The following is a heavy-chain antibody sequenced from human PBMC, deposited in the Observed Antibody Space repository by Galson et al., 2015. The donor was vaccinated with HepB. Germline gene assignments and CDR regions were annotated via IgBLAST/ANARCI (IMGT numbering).Heavy chain of an antibody. Sequence: SLRLSCAASEFTFSDYGVHWVRQAPGKGLEWVALIWKDGTNKYYADSVKGRSTISRDNSENMLYLQMNSLRAEDSAVYYCVREVRNGWYYFDYWGPGAQVTVSS. V-gene: IGHV3-33*01. D-gene: IGHD6-19*01. J-gene: IGHJ4*02. CDR2: IWKDGTNK. CDR1: EFTFSDYG. CDR3: VREVRNGWYYFDY.